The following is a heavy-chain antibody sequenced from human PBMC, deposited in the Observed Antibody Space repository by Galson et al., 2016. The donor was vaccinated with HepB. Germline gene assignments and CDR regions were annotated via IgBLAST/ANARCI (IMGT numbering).Heavy chain of an antibody. V-gene: IGHV3-49*03. CDR3: TRGGAGTNAFDF. CDR1: GFTFGDYT. Sequence: SLRLSCAASGFTFGDYTMSWFRQAPGKGLEWLGFIRSKAYGGTADYAASARGRFTFSRDDSKTIAYLQMNSLKYEDTAVYFCTRGGAGTNAFDFWGQGTLVTVSS. J-gene: IGHJ3*01. D-gene: IGHD1-26*01. CDR2: IRSKAYGGTA.